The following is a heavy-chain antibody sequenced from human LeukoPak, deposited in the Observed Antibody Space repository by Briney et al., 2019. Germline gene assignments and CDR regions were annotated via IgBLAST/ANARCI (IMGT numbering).Heavy chain of an antibody. Sequence: SETLSLTCTVSGYSISSGYYWSWIRQPPGKGLEWIGEINHSGSTNYNPSLKSRVTISVDTSKNQFSLKLSSVTAADTAVYYCARGPMAAPKDYWGQGTLVTVSS. J-gene: IGHJ4*02. CDR1: GYSISSGYY. CDR2: INHSGST. D-gene: IGHD5-24*01. CDR3: ARGPMAAPKDY. V-gene: IGHV4-38-2*02.